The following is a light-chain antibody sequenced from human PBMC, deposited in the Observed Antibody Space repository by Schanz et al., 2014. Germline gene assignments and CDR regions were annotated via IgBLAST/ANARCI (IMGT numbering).Light chain of an antibody. CDR2: DAS. Sequence: EIVLTQSPATLSLSPGERATLSCRASQSVSTYLAWYQQKPGQAPRLLIYDASNRATGIPARFSGSGSGTDFTLTISSLEPEDFAVYYCQQRRSWPQTFGQGTKVEIE. V-gene: IGKV3-11*01. CDR1: QSVSTY. CDR3: QQRRSWPQT. J-gene: IGKJ1*01.